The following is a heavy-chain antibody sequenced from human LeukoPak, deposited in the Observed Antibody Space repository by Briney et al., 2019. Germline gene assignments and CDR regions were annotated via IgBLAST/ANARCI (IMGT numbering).Heavy chain of an antibody. J-gene: IGHJ3*02. CDR1: RFTFSNYW. D-gene: IGHD1-26*01. CDR2: IKQDGGEK. Sequence: PGGSLRLSCAASRFTFSNYWMSWVRQAPGRGLEWVANIKQDGGEKYYVGSVKGRFTISRDNARNSLYLQMSSLRAEDTAVYYCARDNLRLGATGASGIWGQGTMVTVSS. CDR3: ARDNLRLGATGASGI. V-gene: IGHV3-7*05.